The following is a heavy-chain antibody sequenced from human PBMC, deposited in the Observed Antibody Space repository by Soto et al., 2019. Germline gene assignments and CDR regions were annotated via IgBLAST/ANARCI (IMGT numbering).Heavy chain of an antibody. D-gene: IGHD2-15*01. J-gene: IGHJ4*02. V-gene: IGHV4-34*01. CDR2: INHSGST. CDR1: GGSFSGYY. CDR3: ARLSVVVAATGTDY. Sequence: PSETLSLTCAVYGGSFSGYYWSWIRQPPGKGLEWIGEINHSGSTNYNPSLKSRVTISVDTSKNQFSLKLSSVTAADTAVYYCARLSVVVAATGTDYWGQGTLVTVSS.